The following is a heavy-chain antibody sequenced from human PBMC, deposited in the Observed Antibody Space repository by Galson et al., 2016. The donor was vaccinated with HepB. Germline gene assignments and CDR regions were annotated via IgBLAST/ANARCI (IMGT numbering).Heavy chain of an antibody. CDR3: ATSLSLRGVTFIDS. J-gene: IGHJ4*02. Sequence: SETLSLTCTVSGVSIDAYYWTWVRQPPGKGLEWIGHTSYSGSTNRSPSLMSRVTISLETSTTQFSLRLTSVTAADTAVYYCATSLSLRGVTFIDSWGQGTLVTVSS. V-gene: IGHV4-59*08. D-gene: IGHD3-10*01. CDR2: TSYSGST. CDR1: GVSIDAYY.